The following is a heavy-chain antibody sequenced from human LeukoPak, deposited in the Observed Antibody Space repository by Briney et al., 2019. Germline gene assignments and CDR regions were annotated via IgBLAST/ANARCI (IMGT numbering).Heavy chain of an antibody. D-gene: IGHD6-19*01. Sequence: GESLKISCKGSGYKFTNYWIGWVRQLPGKGLEGMGLIYPGDFDTKYSPSFQGQVTISADILISTAYLQWSSLKASDTAMYYCATAGYSSDWYYFDYWGQGTLVTVSS. CDR1: GYKFTNYW. CDR3: ATAGYSSDWYYFDY. CDR2: IYPGDFDT. J-gene: IGHJ4*02. V-gene: IGHV5-51*01.